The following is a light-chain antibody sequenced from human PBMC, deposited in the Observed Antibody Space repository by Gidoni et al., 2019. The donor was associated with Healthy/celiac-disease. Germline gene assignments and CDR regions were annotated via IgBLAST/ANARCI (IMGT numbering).Light chain of an antibody. Sequence: QSALTQPASVSGAPGQSITISCTGTSSDVGGYNYVSWYQQHPGKAPTLIIYEVSNRPSGVPDRFSGSKSGNTASLTISGLQAEDEADYYCSSYTSSSTLYVFGTGTKVTVL. J-gene: IGLJ1*01. CDR1: SSDVGGYNY. CDR3: SSYTSSSTLYV. CDR2: EVS. V-gene: IGLV2-14*01.